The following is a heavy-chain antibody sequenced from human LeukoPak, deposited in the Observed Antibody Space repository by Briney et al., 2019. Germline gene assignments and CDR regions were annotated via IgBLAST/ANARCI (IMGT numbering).Heavy chain of an antibody. CDR2: IYTSGST. J-gene: IGHJ4*02. Sequence: SETLSLTCTVSGGSISSYYWSWIRQPAGKGLEWIGRIYTSGSTNYNPSLKSRVTMSVDTSKNQFSLKLTSVAAADTAVYYCARITDLSVATDYWGQGTLVTVSS. CDR3: ARITDLSVATDY. CDR1: GGSISSYY. V-gene: IGHV4-4*07. D-gene: IGHD6-19*01.